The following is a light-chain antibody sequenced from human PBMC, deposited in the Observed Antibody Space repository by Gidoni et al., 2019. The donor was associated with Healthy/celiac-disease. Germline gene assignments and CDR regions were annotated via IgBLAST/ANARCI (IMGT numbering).Light chain of an antibody. CDR1: QSISSY. J-gene: IGKJ5*01. Sequence: IQMTQSPSSLSAPVGERVTITCRASQSISSYLNWYQQKPGKAPKLLIYAASSLQSGVPSRFSGSGSGTDFTVTISSLQPEDFATYYCQQSYSTPRTFGQGTRLEIK. CDR2: AAS. V-gene: IGKV1-39*01. CDR3: QQSYSTPRT.